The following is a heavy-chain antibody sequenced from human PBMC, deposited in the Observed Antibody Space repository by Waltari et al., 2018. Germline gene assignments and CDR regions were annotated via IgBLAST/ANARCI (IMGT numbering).Heavy chain of an antibody. CDR1: GYSFTSYW. Sequence: EVQLVQSGAEVKKPGESLKISCKGSGYSFTSYWIGWVRQMPGKGLEWKGTIHPVAPDTRTSPSFQGKVTISADKSISTAYLQWSSLKASDTAMYYCARGSMVRGVIRWFDPWGQGTLVTVSS. CDR2: IHPVAPDT. CDR3: ARGSMVRGVIRWFDP. V-gene: IGHV5-51*01. D-gene: IGHD3-10*01. J-gene: IGHJ5*02.